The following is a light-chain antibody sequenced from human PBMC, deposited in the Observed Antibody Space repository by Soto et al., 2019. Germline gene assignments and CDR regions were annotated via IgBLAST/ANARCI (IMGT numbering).Light chain of an antibody. Sequence: DIQMTQSPSSLSASVGDRVIITCRASQTISSHLNWYQQKPGKAPNLLVYAASSLQSGVPSRFTGSGSGTDFTLTISSLQPEDFATYYCQGYNRWTFGQGTKVEIK. CDR1: QTISSH. J-gene: IGKJ1*01. V-gene: IGKV1-39*01. CDR2: AAS. CDR3: QGYNRWT.